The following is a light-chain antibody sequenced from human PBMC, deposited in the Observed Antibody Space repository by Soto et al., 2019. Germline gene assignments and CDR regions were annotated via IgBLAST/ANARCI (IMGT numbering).Light chain of an antibody. J-gene: IGKJ1*01. CDR3: LQYNSYSWT. Sequence: DIQMTQSPSSLSASVGDRVTITCRASQGIRNDLGWYQQKPGKAPTLLIYDAISLESGVPSRFSGSASGTEFALTISSLQPDDFATYYCLQYNSYSWTFGQGTKVDIK. CDR1: QGIRND. CDR2: DAI. V-gene: IGKV1-17*01.